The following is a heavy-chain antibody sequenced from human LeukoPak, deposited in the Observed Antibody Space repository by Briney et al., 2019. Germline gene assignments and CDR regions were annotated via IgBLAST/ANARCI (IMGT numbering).Heavy chain of an antibody. CDR3: AREEPRYGDSYSPDAFDI. D-gene: IGHD4-17*01. CDR1: GFTFSSYA. V-gene: IGHV3-30-3*01. J-gene: IGHJ3*02. Sequence: GGALRLSCAASGFTFSSYAMHWVRPAPGKGVEWVAVISFDGSNKYYADSVKGRFTISRDNSKNTLYLQMNSLRAEDTAVYYCAREEPRYGDSYSPDAFDIWGQGTMVTVSS. CDR2: ISFDGSNK.